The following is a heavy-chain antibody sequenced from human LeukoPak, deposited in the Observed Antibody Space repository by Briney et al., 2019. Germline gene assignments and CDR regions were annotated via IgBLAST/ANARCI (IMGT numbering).Heavy chain of an antibody. CDR1: GGSISSYY. CDR2: IYYSGST. CDR3: ARYSGWYASVDY. Sequence: SETLYLTCNVSGGSISSYYWSWIRQPPGKGLEWIGYIYYSGSTNYNPSLKSRVTISVDTSKNQFSLKLSSVTAADTAVYYCARYSGWYASVDYWGQGTLVTVSS. J-gene: IGHJ4*02. D-gene: IGHD6-19*01. V-gene: IGHV4-59*01.